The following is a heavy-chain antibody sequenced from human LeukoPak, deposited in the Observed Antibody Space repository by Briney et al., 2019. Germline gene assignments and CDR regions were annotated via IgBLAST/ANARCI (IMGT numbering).Heavy chain of an antibody. V-gene: IGHV4-4*02. D-gene: IGHD3-10*01. CDR2: IYHSGST. CDR3: VVLFRRGSGSYYIDY. Sequence: SETLSLTCAVSGGSISSSNWWSWVRQPPGKGLEWIGEIYHSGSTNYNPSLKSRVTISVDKSKNQFSLKLSSVTAADTAAYYCVVLFRRGSGSYYIDYWGQGTLVTVSS. J-gene: IGHJ4*02. CDR1: GGSISSSNW.